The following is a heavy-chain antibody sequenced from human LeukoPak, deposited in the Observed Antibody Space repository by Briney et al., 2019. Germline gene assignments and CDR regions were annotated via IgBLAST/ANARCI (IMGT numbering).Heavy chain of an antibody. CDR1: GFTVSSNY. Sequence: PGGSLRLSRAASGFTVSSNYMSWVRQAPGKGLEWVSVLSSGGTTYYADSVKGRFTISRDTSKNTLYPQMNSLRAEDTAIYYCARGGDIVGATRSAFDFWGQGTMVTVSS. CDR2: LSSGGTT. CDR3: ARGGDIVGATRSAFDF. V-gene: IGHV3-53*01. D-gene: IGHD1-26*01. J-gene: IGHJ3*01.